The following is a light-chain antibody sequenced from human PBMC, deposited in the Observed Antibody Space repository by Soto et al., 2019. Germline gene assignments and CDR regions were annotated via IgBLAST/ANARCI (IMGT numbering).Light chain of an antibody. CDR3: LQHYNYPLT. V-gene: IGKV1-6*01. J-gene: IGKJ4*01. CDR2: GAS. CDR1: QGIRND. Sequence: AIQMTQSPPSLSASVGDRVIITCRTSQGIRNDLGWYQQKPGKAPKLLIFGASTLQSGVPSRFSGGVSGTDFTLTITSLQPEDFATYYCLQHYNYPLTFGGGTKVEVK.